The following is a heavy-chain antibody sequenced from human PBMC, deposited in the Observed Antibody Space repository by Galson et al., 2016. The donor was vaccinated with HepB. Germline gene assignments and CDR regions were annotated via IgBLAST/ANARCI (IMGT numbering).Heavy chain of an antibody. V-gene: IGHV4-34*01. CDR1: GGSFSGNY. D-gene: IGHD3-3*01. Sequence: LSLTCAVYGGSFSGNYWIWIRQPPGKGLEWIGEINHSGSTNYNPSLKSRVTISVDTSKNQFSLKLSSVTAADAAVYYCARGTRNYDFWSGNYPWGQGTLVTVSS. CDR3: ARGTRNYDFWSGNYP. J-gene: IGHJ5*02. CDR2: INHSGST.